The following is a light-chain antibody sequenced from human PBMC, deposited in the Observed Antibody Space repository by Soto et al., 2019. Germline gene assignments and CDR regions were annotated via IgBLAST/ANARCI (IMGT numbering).Light chain of an antibody. J-gene: IGKJ1*01. V-gene: IGKV3-15*01. Sequence: EIVVTQSPATLSVSPGERATLSCRASQSVSSNLAWYQQKPGQAPRLLIYGASTRATGIPARFSGSGSGTEFTLTISSLQSEDFATYYCQQYISYSRTFGQGTKVDIK. CDR2: GAS. CDR1: QSVSSN. CDR3: QQYISYSRT.